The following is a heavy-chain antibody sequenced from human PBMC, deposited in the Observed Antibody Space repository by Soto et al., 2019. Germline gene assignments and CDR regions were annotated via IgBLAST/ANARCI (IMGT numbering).Heavy chain of an antibody. Sequence: GGSLRLSCAASGFTFSSYSMNWVRQAPGKGLEWVSSISSSSSYIYYADSVKGRFTISRDNAKNSLYLQMNSLRAEDTAVYYCAGSLRGVIEIFYYYYGMDVWGQGTTVTVSS. CDR1: GFTFSSYS. CDR3: AGSLRGVIEIFYYYYGMDV. J-gene: IGHJ6*02. CDR2: ISSSSSYI. D-gene: IGHD3-10*01. V-gene: IGHV3-21*01.